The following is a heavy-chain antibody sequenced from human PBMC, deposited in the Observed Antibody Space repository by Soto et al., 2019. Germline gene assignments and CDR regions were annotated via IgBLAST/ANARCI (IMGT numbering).Heavy chain of an antibody. Sequence: QVQLVQSGPEVKKPGSSVKISCKASGGSLSTNPISWVRQAPGQGLEWMGGTGSGTGPGNHAQKFKGRLTVTADKSSSTVYMELTNLSSKDTDVYYCARRHSGGFFRFFDSWGQGTLVTVSS. CDR3: ARRHSGGFFRFFDS. CDR2: TGSGTGPG. J-gene: IGHJ4*02. V-gene: IGHV1-69*06. CDR1: GGSLSTNP. D-gene: IGHD2-15*01.